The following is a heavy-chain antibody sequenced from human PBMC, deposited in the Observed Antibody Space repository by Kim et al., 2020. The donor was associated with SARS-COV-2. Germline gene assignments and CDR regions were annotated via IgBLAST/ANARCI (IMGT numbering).Heavy chain of an antibody. CDR3: ASLCGSRQQFDH. D-gene: IGHD6-13*01. Sequence: GGSLRLSCAASGFTFSSYVVSWVRQAPGKGLEWVSAISGSGDVTYYTDSLKGRFTISRDNSKNTLFLLMSSLRAEDTAIYYCASLCGSRQQFDHWGQGTLVTVSS. CDR2: ISGSGDVT. CDR1: GFTFSSYV. J-gene: IGHJ4*02. V-gene: IGHV3-23*01.